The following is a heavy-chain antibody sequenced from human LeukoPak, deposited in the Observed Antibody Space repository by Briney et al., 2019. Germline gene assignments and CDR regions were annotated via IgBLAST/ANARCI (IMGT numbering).Heavy chain of an antibody. V-gene: IGHV1-46*01. Sequence: ASVKVSCKASGYTFTSYYMHWVRQAPGQGLEWMGIINPSGGSTSYAQKFQGRVTMTRDTSTSTVYMGLSSLRSEDTAVYYCARDSRDGNYGMDVWGQGTTVTVSS. CDR3: ARDSRDGNYGMDV. CDR2: INPSGGST. J-gene: IGHJ6*02. CDR1: GYTFTSYY. D-gene: IGHD1-14*01.